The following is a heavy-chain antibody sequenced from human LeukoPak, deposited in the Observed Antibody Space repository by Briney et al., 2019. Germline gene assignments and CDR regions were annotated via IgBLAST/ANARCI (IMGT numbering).Heavy chain of an antibody. CDR1: GFTFSSYA. V-gene: IGHV3-49*04. Sequence: GGSLRLSCAASGFTFSSYAMHWVRQAPGKGLEWVGFIRSKAYGGTTEYAASGKGRFTISRDDSKSIAYLQMNSLKTEDPAVYSCTRVSGALGFLEWPAYYFDYWGQGTLVTVSS. CDR2: IRSKAYGGTT. D-gene: IGHD3-3*01. J-gene: IGHJ4*02. CDR3: TRVSGALGFLEWPAYYFDY.